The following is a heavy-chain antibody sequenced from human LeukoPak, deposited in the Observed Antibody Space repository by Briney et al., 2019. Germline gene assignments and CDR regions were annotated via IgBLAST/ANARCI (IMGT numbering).Heavy chain of an antibody. V-gene: IGHV3-21*01. CDR1: GFTFSTYS. D-gene: IGHD2-15*01. CDR2: IISSSSYI. CDR3: ARDPQYCSGGSCYPFDY. J-gene: IGHJ4*02. Sequence: MPGGSLRLSCAASGFTFSTYSMNWVRQAPGKGLEWVSSIISSSSYIYYADSVKGRFTISRDNAKNSLYLQMNSLRAEDTAVYYCARDPQYCSGGSCYPFDYWGQGTLVTVSS.